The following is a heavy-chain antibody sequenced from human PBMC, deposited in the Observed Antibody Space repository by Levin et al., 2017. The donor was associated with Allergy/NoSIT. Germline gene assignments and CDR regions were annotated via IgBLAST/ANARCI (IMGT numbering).Heavy chain of an antibody. Sequence: PAGGSLRLSCAASGFTFSSYAMSWVRQAPGKGLEWVSAFSGSGGSTYYADSVKGRFTISRDNSKNTLYLQMNSLRAEDTAVYYCAKDSGSGWTYFDYWGQGTLVTVSS. D-gene: IGHD6-19*01. CDR3: AKDSGSGWTYFDY. V-gene: IGHV3-23*01. J-gene: IGHJ4*02. CDR1: GFTFSSYA. CDR2: FSGSGGST.